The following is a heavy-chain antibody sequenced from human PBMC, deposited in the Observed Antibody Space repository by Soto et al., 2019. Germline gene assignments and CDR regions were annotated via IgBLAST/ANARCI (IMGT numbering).Heavy chain of an antibody. CDR3: AHMTISYYGSGSSYALFDY. Sequence: QITLKESGPTLVKPTQTLTLTCTFSGFSLTTTGVGVAWIRQPPGKALEWLALTYWDDDRRYSPALKSRPTITKNTPKTQVVLTKTNMDPVNTVTYYCAHMTISYYGSGSSYALFDYGGQGTPVTVSS. D-gene: IGHD3-10*01. V-gene: IGHV2-5*02. CDR2: TYWDDDR. J-gene: IGHJ4*02. CDR1: GFSLTTTGVG.